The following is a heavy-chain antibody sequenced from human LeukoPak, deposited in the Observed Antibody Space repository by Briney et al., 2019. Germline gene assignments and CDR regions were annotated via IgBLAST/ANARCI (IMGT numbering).Heavy chain of an antibody. CDR3: AKSGDSSAVFDY. CDR1: GFTFSSYA. CDR2: IRGSGGST. Sequence: GGSLRLSCAASGFTFSSYAMSWVRQAPGKWLEWVSAIRGSGGSTYYADSVKGRFTISRDNSKNTLYLQMNSLRAQDTAVYYCAKSGDSSAVFDYWGQGTLVTVSS. V-gene: IGHV3-23*01. D-gene: IGHD3-22*01. J-gene: IGHJ4*02.